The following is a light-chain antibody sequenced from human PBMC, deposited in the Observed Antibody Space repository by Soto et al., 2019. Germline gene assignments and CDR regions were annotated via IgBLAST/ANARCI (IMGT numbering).Light chain of an antibody. CDR1: QSVLHSSNNKNY. V-gene: IGKV4-1*01. J-gene: IGKJ2*01. CDR3: QQFDSTPYT. Sequence: DIVMTQSPDSLAVSLGERATINCKSSQSVLHSSNNKNYLNWYQQKPGQPPKLLISWTSIRESGVPDRFSGSGSVTDFTLTITSLQAEDVAVYYCQQFDSTPYTVGQGTKLVI. CDR2: WTS.